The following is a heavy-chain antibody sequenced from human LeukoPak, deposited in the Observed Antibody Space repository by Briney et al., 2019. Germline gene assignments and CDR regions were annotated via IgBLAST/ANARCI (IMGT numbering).Heavy chain of an antibody. CDR1: GFTFSSYA. D-gene: IGHD5-18*01. Sequence: GGSLRLSCAASGFTFSSYAMTWVRQAPGKGLEWVSAISGGGGYTYYTDSVKGRFTISRDDSKNTLYLQMNSLRPEDTAVYHCAKPLGDGHNYGYYYYYGMDVWGQETTVTVSS. V-gene: IGHV3-23*01. J-gene: IGHJ6*02. CDR2: ISGGGGYT. CDR3: AKPLGDGHNYGYYYYYGMDV.